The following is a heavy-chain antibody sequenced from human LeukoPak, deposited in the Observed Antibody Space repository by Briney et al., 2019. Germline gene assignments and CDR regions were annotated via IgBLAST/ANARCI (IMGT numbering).Heavy chain of an antibody. D-gene: IGHD2-2*01. Sequence: SEPLSLICTVTGCSILGNYWSWILQPPGQGLQCIGWIYNSGSTSCNPSLGSRVTISMDTFKYQFFLQLSSVTAADTAVYYCASASTYSSSWEGDFDYWGQGALVTVSS. CDR1: GCSILGNY. CDR2: IYNSGST. CDR3: ASASTYSSSWEGDFDY. J-gene: IGHJ4*02. V-gene: IGHV4-59*01.